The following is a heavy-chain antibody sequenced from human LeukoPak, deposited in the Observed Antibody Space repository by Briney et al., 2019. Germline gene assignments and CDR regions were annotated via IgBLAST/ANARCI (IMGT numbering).Heavy chain of an antibody. J-gene: IGHJ4*02. D-gene: IGHD2-2*01. CDR3: ASGGYCSSTSCLYYFDY. CDR2: ISGSGGST. Sequence: GGSLGLSCAASGFTFSSYGMSWVRQAPGKGLEWVSAISGSGGSTYYADSVKGWFTISRDNSKNTLYLQMNSLRAEDTAVYYCASGGYCSSTSCLYYFDYWGQGTLVTVSS. V-gene: IGHV3-23*01. CDR1: GFTFSSYG.